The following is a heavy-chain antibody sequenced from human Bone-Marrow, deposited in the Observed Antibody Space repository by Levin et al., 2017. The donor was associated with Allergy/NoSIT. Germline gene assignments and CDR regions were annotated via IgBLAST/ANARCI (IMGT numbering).Heavy chain of an antibody. CDR3: AKDRACSSASCRNNWFDP. J-gene: IGHJ5*02. CDR2: ISTSGGST. D-gene: IGHD2-2*01. CDR1: GFTFSNYA. V-gene: IGHV3-23*01. Sequence: AGGSLRLSCAASGFTFSNYAMTWVRQAPGKGLEWVSLISTSGGSTYYADSVKGRFTISRDNSKNTLYLQMNSLRAEDTALYYCAKDRACSSASCRNNWFDPWGQGTLVTVSS.